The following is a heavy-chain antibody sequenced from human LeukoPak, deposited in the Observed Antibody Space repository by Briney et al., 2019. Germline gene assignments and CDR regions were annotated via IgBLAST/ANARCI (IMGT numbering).Heavy chain of an antibody. D-gene: IGHD6-19*01. Sequence: SQTLSLTCTISGGSINSDLYYWAWIRQPAAKRLEWIGRIYTNGWTDYNPSLKSRVTISVDTSKNQFSLKLSFVTAADTAFYYCARGSGWNSFDPWGQGTLVTVSS. V-gene: IGHV4-61*02. J-gene: IGHJ5*02. CDR1: GGSINSDLYY. CDR3: ARGSGWNSFDP. CDR2: IYTNGWT.